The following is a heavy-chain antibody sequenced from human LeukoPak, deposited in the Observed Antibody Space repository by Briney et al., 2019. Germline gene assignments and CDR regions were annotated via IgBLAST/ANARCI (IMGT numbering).Heavy chain of an antibody. Sequence: SLETQSLTCTVSGGSISSYYWSWIRQPPGKGLEWIGYIYYSGSTNYNPSLKSRVTISVDTSKNQFSLKLSSVTAADTAVYYCAREVRGVIRWNWFDPWGQGTLVTVSS. CDR3: AREVRGVIRWNWFDP. CDR1: GGSISSYY. V-gene: IGHV4-59*01. D-gene: IGHD3-10*01. J-gene: IGHJ5*02. CDR2: IYYSGST.